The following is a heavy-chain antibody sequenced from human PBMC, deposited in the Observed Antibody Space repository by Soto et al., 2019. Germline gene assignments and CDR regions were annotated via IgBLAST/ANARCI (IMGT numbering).Heavy chain of an antibody. J-gene: IGHJ4*02. V-gene: IGHV1-69*01. CDR3: AREGGFSERQNFDS. CDR2: IKPIFGTT. D-gene: IGHD3-3*01. Sequence: QVQLVQSGAEVKKPGSSVKVSCKASGDTFSRYAISWVRQAPGQGLEWMGGIKPIFGTTNYAQKFRGRVTITADESTGTAYMELISLRFEDTAVYYCAREGGFSERQNFDSWGQGTLVTVSS. CDR1: GDTFSRYA.